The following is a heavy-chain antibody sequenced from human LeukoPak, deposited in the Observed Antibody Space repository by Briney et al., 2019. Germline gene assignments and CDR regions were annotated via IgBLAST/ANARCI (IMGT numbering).Heavy chain of an antibody. CDR2: ISSSSSYI. CDR1: GFTFSSHS. J-gene: IGHJ4*02. CDR3: ASLGNPYIDY. D-gene: IGHD2/OR15-2a*01. V-gene: IGHV3-21*01. Sequence: PGGSLRLSCAASGFTFSSHSMNWVRQAPGKGLEWVSSISSSSSYIYYADSVKGRFTISRDNAKNSLYLQMNSLRAEDTAVYYCASLGNPYIDYWGQGTLVTVSS.